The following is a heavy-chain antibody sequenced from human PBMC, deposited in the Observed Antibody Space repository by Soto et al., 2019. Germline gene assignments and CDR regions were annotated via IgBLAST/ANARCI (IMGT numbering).Heavy chain of an antibody. CDR2: IYYSGST. Sequence: SETLSLTCTVSGGSISSYYWSWIRQPPGKGLEWIGYIYYSGSTNYNPSLKSRVTISVDTSKNQFSLKLSSVTAADTAVYYCARERAAPPYYFDYWGQGTLVTVSS. CDR1: GGSISSYY. V-gene: IGHV4-59*01. D-gene: IGHD6-6*01. J-gene: IGHJ4*02. CDR3: ARERAAPPYYFDY.